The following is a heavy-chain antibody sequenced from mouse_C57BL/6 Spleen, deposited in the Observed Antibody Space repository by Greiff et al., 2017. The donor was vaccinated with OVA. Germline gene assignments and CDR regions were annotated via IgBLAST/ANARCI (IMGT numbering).Heavy chain of an antibody. Sequence: EVQLQQSGPELVKPGASVKISCKASGYTFTDYYMNWVKQSHGKSLEWIGDINPNNGGTSYNQKFKGKATLTVDKSSSTAYMELRSLTSEDSAVYYCATYGSSQGSFAYWGQGTLVTVSA. J-gene: IGHJ3*01. CDR1: GYTFTDYY. V-gene: IGHV1-26*01. D-gene: IGHD1-1*01. CDR2: INPNNGGT. CDR3: ATYGSSQGSFAY.